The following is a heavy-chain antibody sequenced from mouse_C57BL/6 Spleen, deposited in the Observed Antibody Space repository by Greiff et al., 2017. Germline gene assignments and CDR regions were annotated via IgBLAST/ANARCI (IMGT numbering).Heavy chain of an antibody. CDR3: ARSYGSSHYYAMDY. CDR2: ISSGSSTI. J-gene: IGHJ4*01. Sequence: EVMLVESGGGLVKPGGSLTLSCAASGFTFSDYGMHWVRQAPEKGLEWVAYISSGSSTIYYADTVKGRFTISRDNAKNTLFLQMTSLRSEDTAMYYGARSYGSSHYYAMDYWGQGASVTVST. CDR1: GFTFSDYG. V-gene: IGHV5-17*01. D-gene: IGHD1-1*01.